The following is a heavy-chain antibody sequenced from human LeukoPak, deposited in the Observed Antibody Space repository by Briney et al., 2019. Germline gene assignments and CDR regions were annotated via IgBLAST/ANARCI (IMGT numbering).Heavy chain of an antibody. J-gene: IGHJ6*02. Sequence: PGRSLRLSCAASGFTFSSFGMHWVRQAPGKGLEWVAVIWYDGTNKYYADSVKDRFTIFRDNSKNTLYLQMNSLRAEDTAVYYCARILGQGPVYYHGMDVWGQGTTVTVSS. CDR2: IWYDGTNK. CDR1: GFTFSSFG. D-gene: IGHD3/OR15-3a*01. CDR3: ARILGQGPVYYHGMDV. V-gene: IGHV3-33*01.